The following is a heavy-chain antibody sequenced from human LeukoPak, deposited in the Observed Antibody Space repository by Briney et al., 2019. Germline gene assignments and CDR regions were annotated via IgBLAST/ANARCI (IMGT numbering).Heavy chain of an antibody. J-gene: IGHJ3*01. CDR1: GFTFSTYW. V-gene: IGHV3-7*01. CDR2: MKGDGSEK. CDR3: ARPRYTAAYDL. Sequence: GSLRPSCAASGFTFSTYWMTWVRQAPGKGLEWVANMKGDGSEKYYVDSVKGRFTISRDNAKNLLYLQMNSLRAEDTAVYYCARPRYTAAYDLWGQGIMVTVSS. D-gene: IGHD3-16*02.